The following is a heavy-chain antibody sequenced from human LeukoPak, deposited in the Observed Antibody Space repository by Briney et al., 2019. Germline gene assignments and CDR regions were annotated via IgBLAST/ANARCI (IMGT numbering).Heavy chain of an antibody. J-gene: IGHJ4*02. V-gene: IGHV1-3*01. Sequence: GASVKVSCKASGYTFTSYAMHWVRQAPGQRLEWMGWINAGNGNTKYSQKFQGRVTITRDTSASTAYMELSSLRSEDTAVCYCARGYYYGSGSYLGFDYWGQGTLVTVSS. CDR3: ARGYYYGSGSYLGFDY. CDR1: GYTFTSYA. CDR2: INAGNGNT. D-gene: IGHD3-10*01.